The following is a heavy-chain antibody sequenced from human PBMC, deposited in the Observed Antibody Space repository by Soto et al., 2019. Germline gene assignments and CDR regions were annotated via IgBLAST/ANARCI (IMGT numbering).Heavy chain of an antibody. CDR2: IYYSGST. V-gene: IGHV4-31*03. CDR3: ARDAESYSSGWPGDAFDI. J-gene: IGHJ3*02. D-gene: IGHD6-19*01. Sequence: PSETLSLTCTVSGGSISSGGYYWSWIRQHPGKGLEWIGYIYYSGSTYYNPSLKSRVAISVDTSKNQFSLKLSSVTAADTAVYYCARDAESYSSGWPGDAFDIWGQGTMVTVSS. CDR1: GGSISSGGYY.